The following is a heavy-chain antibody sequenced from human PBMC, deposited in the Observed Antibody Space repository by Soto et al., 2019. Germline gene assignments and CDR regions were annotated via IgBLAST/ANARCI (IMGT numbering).Heavy chain of an antibody. CDR2: IYYSGST. D-gene: IGHD3-16*01. J-gene: IGHJ6*02. Sequence: QVQLQESGPGLVKPSETLSLTCSVSGGSISSYYWSWIRQPPGKGLEWIGYIYYSGSTNYNPSLKSRVTISVDTSKKQLSLKLSSVTAADTAVYYCARDAGGYYYYYGMDVWGQGTTVTVSS. V-gene: IGHV4-59*01. CDR1: GGSISSYY. CDR3: ARDAGGYYYYYGMDV.